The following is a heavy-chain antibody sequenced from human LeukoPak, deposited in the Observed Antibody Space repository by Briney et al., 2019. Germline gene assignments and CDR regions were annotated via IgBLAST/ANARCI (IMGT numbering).Heavy chain of an antibody. Sequence: ASGTVSCKAAGYTFTGYYMDWVRQAPGQGLEWMGWINPNSGGGNYAQKFQGWGTMTRDTSTSTVYMELSSLSSEDTAVYYCARDNIGISWLRREGYYSYGMDAWGQGTTVTASS. D-gene: IGHD5-12*01. J-gene: IGHJ6*02. CDR2: INPNSGGG. CDR1: GYTFTGYY. CDR3: ARDNIGISWLRREGYYSYGMDA. V-gene: IGHV1-2*04.